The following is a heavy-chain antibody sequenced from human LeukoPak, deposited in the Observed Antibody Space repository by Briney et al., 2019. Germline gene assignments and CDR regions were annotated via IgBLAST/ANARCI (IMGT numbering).Heavy chain of an antibody. Sequence: SETLSLSCAVYSGSFSGYYWSWIRQPPGKGLEWIGEINHSGSTNYNPSLKSRVTISVDTSKNQFSLKLSSVTATDTAVYYCAGRYCSSTSCSYFDYWGQGTLVTVSS. CDR3: AGRYCSSTSCSYFDY. V-gene: IGHV4-34*01. CDR1: SGSFSGYY. CDR2: INHSGST. D-gene: IGHD2-2*01. J-gene: IGHJ4*02.